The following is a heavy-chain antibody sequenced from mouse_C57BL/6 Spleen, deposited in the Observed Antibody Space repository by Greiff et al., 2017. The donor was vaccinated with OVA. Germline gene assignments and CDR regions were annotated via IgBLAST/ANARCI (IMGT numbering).Heavy chain of an antibody. V-gene: IGHV1-7*01. D-gene: IGHD4-1*01. Sequence: VQLQQSGAELAKPGASVKLSCKASGYTFTSYWMHWVKQRPGQGLEWIGYINPSSGYTKYKQKFKDKATLTADKSSSTAYMHLSSLRYEDSAVYYCERWITGYFDYWGQGTTRTVSS. CDR2: INPSSGYT. J-gene: IGHJ2*01. CDR3: ERWITGYFDY. CDR1: GYTFTSYW.